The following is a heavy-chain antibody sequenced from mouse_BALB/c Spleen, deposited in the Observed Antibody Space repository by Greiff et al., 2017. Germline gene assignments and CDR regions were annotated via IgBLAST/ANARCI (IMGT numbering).Heavy chain of an antibody. CDR3: VRGGNYGSYAMDY. CDR1: GFSLTSYD. CDR2: IWTGGGT. J-gene: IGHJ4*01. V-gene: IGHV2-9-2*01. D-gene: IGHD1-1*01. Sequence: QVQLQQSGPGLVAPSQSLSITCTVSGFSLTSYDISWIRQPPGKGLEWLGVIWTGGGTNYNSAFMSRLSISKDNSKSQVFLKMNSLQTDDTAIYYCVRGGNYGSYAMDYWGQGTSVTVSS.